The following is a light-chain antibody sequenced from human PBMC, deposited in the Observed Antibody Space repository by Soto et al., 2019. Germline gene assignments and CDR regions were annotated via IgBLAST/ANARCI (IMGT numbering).Light chain of an antibody. CDR1: QTVSNTY. Sequence: EIVLTQFPGALSLSPGERVTLSCRASQTVSNTYLAWYQQKSGQAPKFLIYGASNRATGIPDRFSGSGSGTYFTLTISRLEPEDFAVYYCQQYGSLPPTFGRGTKVEIK. CDR2: GAS. CDR3: QQYGSLPPT. J-gene: IGKJ4*01. V-gene: IGKV3-20*01.